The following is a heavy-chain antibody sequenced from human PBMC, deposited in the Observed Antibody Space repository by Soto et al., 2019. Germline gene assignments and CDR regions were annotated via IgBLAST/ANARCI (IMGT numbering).Heavy chain of an antibody. CDR1: GFTFSSYG. J-gene: IGHJ6*02. Sequence: QVQLVESGGGVVQPGRSLRLSCAASGFTFSSYGMHWVRQAPGKGLEWVAVIWYDGSNKYYADSVKGRFTISRDNSKNKXYLQMNSLRAEDTAVYYCARDRQQLGYYYYYGMDVWGQGTTVTVSS. D-gene: IGHD6-13*01. CDR2: IWYDGSNK. CDR3: ARDRQQLGYYYYYGMDV. V-gene: IGHV3-33*01.